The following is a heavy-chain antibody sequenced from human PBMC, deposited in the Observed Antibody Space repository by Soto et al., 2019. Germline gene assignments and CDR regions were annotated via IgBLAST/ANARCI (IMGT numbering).Heavy chain of an antibody. V-gene: IGHV3-7*01. J-gene: IGHJ4*02. Sequence: PGGSLRLSCAASGFTFSNFLMTWVRQSPGKGLEWVANIKKDGSEKYYVASVEGRFTISRDNAKNSLYLEMSSLRAEDTALYYCVGRDGYNLDFWGQGAMVTVSS. D-gene: IGHD5-12*01. CDR1: GFTFSNFL. CDR3: VGRDGYNLDF. CDR2: IKKDGSEK.